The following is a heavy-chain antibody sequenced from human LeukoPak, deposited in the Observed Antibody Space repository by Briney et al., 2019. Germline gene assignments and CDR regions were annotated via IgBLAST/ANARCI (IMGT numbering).Heavy chain of an antibody. D-gene: IGHD5-18*01. J-gene: IGHJ4*02. V-gene: IGHV4-39*01. Sequence: PSETLSLTCTVSGGSISSSSYYWGWIRQPPGKGLEWIGSIYYSGSTYYNPSLKSRVTISVDTSKNQFSLKLSSVTAADTAVYYCARKGGHSYRVDYWGQGTLVTVSS. CDR2: IYYSGST. CDR3: ARKGGHSYRVDY. CDR1: GGSISSSSYY.